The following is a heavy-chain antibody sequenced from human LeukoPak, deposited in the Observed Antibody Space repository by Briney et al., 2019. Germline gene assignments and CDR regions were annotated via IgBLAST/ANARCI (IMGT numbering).Heavy chain of an antibody. CDR2: IIQDGREK. J-gene: IGHJ4*02. Sequence: GGSLSLSCVASGFTLSSYWMSWVRPAPGKGREWVANIIQDGREKYYVDSVKGRFTISRDNAKSSLYLQMNSLRAEDTAVYYCAREGGWYTDYWGQGTLVTVSS. CDR1: GFTLSSYW. V-gene: IGHV3-7*01. D-gene: IGHD6-19*01. CDR3: AREGGWYTDY.